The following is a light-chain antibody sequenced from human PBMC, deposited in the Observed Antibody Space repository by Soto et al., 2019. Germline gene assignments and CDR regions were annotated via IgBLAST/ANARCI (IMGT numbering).Light chain of an antibody. V-gene: IGLV2-11*01. CDR1: SSDVGGYKY. Sequence: QSVLTQPSSVSGSPGRSVTISCTGTSSDVGGYKYVSWYQQHPGKAPKLMIYDVSKRPSGVPDRFSGSKSGNTASLTISGLQAEDEAHYYCCSYAGTSNYVFGTGTKVTVL. CDR2: DVS. J-gene: IGLJ1*01. CDR3: CSYAGTSNYV.